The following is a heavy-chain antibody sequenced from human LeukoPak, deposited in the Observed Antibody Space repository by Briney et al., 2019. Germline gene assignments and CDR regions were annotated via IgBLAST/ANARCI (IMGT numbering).Heavy chain of an antibody. CDR1: GGSISSGGYS. V-gene: IGHV4-30-2*01. CDR2: IYHSGST. CDR3: ARGPMIVVLGAFDI. J-gene: IGHJ3*02. Sequence: PSQTLSLTCAVSGGSISSGGYSWSWIRQPPGKGLKWIGYIYHSGSTYYNPSLKSRVTISVDRSKNQFSLKLSSVTAADTAVYYCARGPMIVVLGAFDIWGQGTMVTVSS. D-gene: IGHD3-22*01.